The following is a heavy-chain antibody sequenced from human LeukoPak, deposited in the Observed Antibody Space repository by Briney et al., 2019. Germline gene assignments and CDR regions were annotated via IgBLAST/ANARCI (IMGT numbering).Heavy chain of an antibody. Sequence: SETLSLTCAVYGGSFSGYYWSWIRQPPGKWLEWIGEINHSGSTNYNPSLKSRVTISVDTSKNQFSLKLSSVTAADTAVYYCARTSWSGGAGRIVVVPAAIHWFDPWGQGTLVTVSS. J-gene: IGHJ5*02. V-gene: IGHV4-34*01. CDR3: ARTSWSGGAGRIVVVPAAIHWFDP. CDR2: INHSGST. CDR1: GGSFSGYY. D-gene: IGHD2-2*01.